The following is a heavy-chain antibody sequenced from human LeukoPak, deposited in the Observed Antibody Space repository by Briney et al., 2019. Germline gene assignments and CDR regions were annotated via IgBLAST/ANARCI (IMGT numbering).Heavy chain of an antibody. D-gene: IGHD3-22*01. Sequence: GRSLRLSCAASGFTFDDYAMHWVRQAPGKGLEWVSGISWNSGSIGYADSVKGRFTISRDNAKNSLYLQMNSLRAEDMALYYCARVDYYDSSRFDYWGQGTLVTVSS. V-gene: IGHV3-9*03. CDR2: ISWNSGSI. CDR3: ARVDYYDSSRFDY. J-gene: IGHJ4*02. CDR1: GFTFDDYA.